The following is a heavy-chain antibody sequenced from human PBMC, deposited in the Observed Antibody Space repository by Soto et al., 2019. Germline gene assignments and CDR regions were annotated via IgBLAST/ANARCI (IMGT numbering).Heavy chain of an antibody. J-gene: IGHJ6*02. CDR1: GGSFSCYY. V-gene: IGHV4-34*01. D-gene: IGHD3-3*01. CDR2: INHSGST. Sequence: SETLSLTCAVYGGSFSCYYWSGIRQPPGKGLEWIGEINHSGSTNYNPSLKSRVTISVGTSKNQFSLKLSSVTAADTAVYYCARFDKSGYRYYYYGMDVWGQGTTVTVSS. CDR3: ARFDKSGYRYYYYGMDV.